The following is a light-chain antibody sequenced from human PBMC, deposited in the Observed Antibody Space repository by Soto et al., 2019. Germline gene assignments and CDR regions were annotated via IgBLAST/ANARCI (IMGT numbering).Light chain of an antibody. Sequence: SYELTQPPSLSVSPRLTAGISCYGDALLKKYASWHQQESGQAPVLVIYEDTKRPSGIPERFSGSSSGTMATLTISGAQVEDEGDYYCYSTDSSGNHSVFVTGTKLTVL. CDR1: ALLKKY. CDR3: YSTDSSGNHSV. V-gene: IGLV3-10*01. CDR2: EDT. J-gene: IGLJ1*01.